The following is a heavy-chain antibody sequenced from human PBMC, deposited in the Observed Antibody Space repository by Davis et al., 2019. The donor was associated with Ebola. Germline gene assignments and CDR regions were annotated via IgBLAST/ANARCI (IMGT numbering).Heavy chain of an antibody. D-gene: IGHD3-22*01. Sequence: SETLSLTCTVSGASISSHYWSWIRQPPGKGLEWIGYIHHSGSTKYNPSLRSRVSISVVTSKNQISLKLTSVTAADTAVYYCARDRPVVITTIEAFDIWGQGTMVTVSS. J-gene: IGHJ3*02. CDR3: ARDRPVVITTIEAFDI. CDR1: GASISSHY. V-gene: IGHV4-59*11. CDR2: IHHSGST.